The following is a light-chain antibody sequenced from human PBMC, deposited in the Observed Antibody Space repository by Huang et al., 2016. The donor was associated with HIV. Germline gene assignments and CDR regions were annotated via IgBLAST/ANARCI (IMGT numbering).Light chain of an antibody. Sequence: EIVLTQSPATLSLSPGERATLSCRASQSVSTYLSWYQQKPGQGPRLLIYDASNRATGIPARFRGSGSGTDFTLTISSLEPEDFAVYYCQQRSNWPAFGGGTKVEIK. J-gene: IGKJ4*01. CDR1: QSVSTY. CDR3: QQRSNWPA. V-gene: IGKV3-11*01. CDR2: DAS.